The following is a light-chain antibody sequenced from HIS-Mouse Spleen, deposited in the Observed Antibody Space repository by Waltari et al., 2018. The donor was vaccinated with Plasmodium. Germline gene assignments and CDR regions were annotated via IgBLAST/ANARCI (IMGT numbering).Light chain of an antibody. CDR2: GAS. V-gene: IGKV3-15*01. CDR1: QRVSSN. CDR3: QQYNNWSFT. Sequence: EIVMTQSPATLSVSPGERATLSCRASQRVSSNLAWYQQKPGQAPRLLLSGASTRATGIPARFSGSVYGTEFTLTISSLQSEDFAVYYCQQYNNWSFTFGPGTKVDIK. J-gene: IGKJ3*01.